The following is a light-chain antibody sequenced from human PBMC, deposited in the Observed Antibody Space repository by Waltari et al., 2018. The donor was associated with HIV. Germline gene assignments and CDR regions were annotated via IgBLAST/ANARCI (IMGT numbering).Light chain of an antibody. V-gene: IGKV2-28*01. Sequence: DIVMTQSPLSLSVTPGEPASISCRSSQSLLHRNGHNYLDWYLQKPGQSPQLLIYLGSNRASGVPDRFSGSGSGTDFTLKISRVEADDVGVYYCMQSLQTRTFGGGTKVEIK. CDR3: MQSLQTRT. J-gene: IGKJ4*01. CDR1: QSLLHRNGHNY. CDR2: LGS.